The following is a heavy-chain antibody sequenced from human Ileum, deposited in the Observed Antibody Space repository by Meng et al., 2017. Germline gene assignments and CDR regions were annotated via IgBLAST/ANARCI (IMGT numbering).Heavy chain of an antibody. J-gene: IGHJ4*02. D-gene: IGHD1-26*01. Sequence: QVHLNQGGGGLLEPSETLSLTCDVLGGTCNDYYWSWVRQSPGKGLEWIGQIHHSGRTNYKSSLERRVTISVDTSKSQFSLKLTSVTAADTAMYYCVRGPARETHDFDYWGQGALVTVSS. CDR2: IHHSGRT. CDR1: GGTCNDYY. V-gene: IGHV4-34*01. CDR3: VRGPARETHDFDY.